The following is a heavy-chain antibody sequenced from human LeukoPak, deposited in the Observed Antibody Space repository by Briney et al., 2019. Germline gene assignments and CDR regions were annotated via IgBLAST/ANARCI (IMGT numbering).Heavy chain of an antibody. D-gene: IGHD4-23*01. J-gene: IGHJ3*02. Sequence: QPGGSLRLSCAASGFTFDDYAMHWVRQAPGKGLEWVSLISGDGGSTYYADSVKGRFTISRDNSKNSLYLQMNSLRTEDAALYYCAKDTGTTVVTYAFDIWGQGTMVTVSS. CDR1: GFTFDDYA. CDR2: ISGDGGST. CDR3: AKDTGTTVVTYAFDI. V-gene: IGHV3-43*02.